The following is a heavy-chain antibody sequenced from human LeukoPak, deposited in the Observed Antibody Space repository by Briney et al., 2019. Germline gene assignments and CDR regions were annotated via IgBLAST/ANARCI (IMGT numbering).Heavy chain of an antibody. J-gene: IGHJ4*02. CDR1: GGSFSGYH. CDR3: ARDPTTVVTLPYYFDF. CDR2: INDRGRT. Sequence: SETLSLTRAVHGGSFSGYHWNWIRQSPGKGLEWIGEINDRGRTNYNPSLKSRVTLSVDTSKKQFSLKLSSVTAADTAVYYCARDPTTVVTLPYYFDFWGQGTLVSVSS. V-gene: IGHV4-34*01. D-gene: IGHD4-23*01.